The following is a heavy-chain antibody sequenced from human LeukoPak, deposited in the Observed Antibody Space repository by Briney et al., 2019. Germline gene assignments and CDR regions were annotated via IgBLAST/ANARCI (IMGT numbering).Heavy chain of an antibody. CDR1: GESFSGYY. CDR3: ARVPQYLMVRGKRNDAFDI. V-gene: IGHV4-34*01. J-gene: IGHJ3*02. Sequence: KPSETLSLTCAVYGESFSGYYWSWLRQPPGKGLEWLGEINHSGSTNYNPSLKSRVTISVDTSKNQFSLKLSSVTAADTAVYYCARVPQYLMVRGKRNDAFDIWGQGTMVTVSS. CDR2: INHSGST. D-gene: IGHD3-10*01.